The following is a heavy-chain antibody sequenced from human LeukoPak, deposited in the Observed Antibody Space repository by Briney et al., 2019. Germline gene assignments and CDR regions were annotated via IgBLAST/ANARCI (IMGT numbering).Heavy chain of an antibody. CDR1: GGSISSGGYS. D-gene: IGHD3-10*01. CDR3: ARGLRTTMVRGIIITGRNWFDP. Sequence: PSQTLSLTCAVSGGSISSGGYSWSWIRQPPGKGLEWIGYIYHSGSTYYNPSLKSRVTISVDRSKNQFSLKLSSVTAADTAVYYCARGLRTTMVRGIIITGRNWFDPWGQGTLVTVSS. CDR2: IYHSGST. V-gene: IGHV4-30-2*01. J-gene: IGHJ5*02.